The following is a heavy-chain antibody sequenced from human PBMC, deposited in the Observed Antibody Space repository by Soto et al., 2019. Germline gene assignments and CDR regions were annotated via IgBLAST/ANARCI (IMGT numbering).Heavy chain of an antibody. Sequence: QVKLVESGGGVVQPGRSQRLSCAASGFRFSSYGMHWVRQAPGKGLEWVAAISPDGSQKDYADSVRGRFTISRDNTKNTLYLQMNSLRVEDTAVYYCTKPRSSLRWPPFDPWGHGTLVTVSS. J-gene: IGHJ5*02. CDR2: ISPDGSQK. V-gene: IGHV3-30*18. CDR1: GFRFSSYG. D-gene: IGHD2-21*01. CDR3: TKPRSSLRWPPFDP.